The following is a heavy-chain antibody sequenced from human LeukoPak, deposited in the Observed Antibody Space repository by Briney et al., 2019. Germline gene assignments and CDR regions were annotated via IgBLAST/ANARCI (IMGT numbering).Heavy chain of an antibody. Sequence: GGSLRLSRAGSGFTFSGYAMSWVRQAPGKGLEGVSGICCCCGSKYHADSVKGRFAISRDNSKNTLYLQMNSLRAEDTAVYYCAKLPINSLGSYGSGSYRFDPWGQGTLVIVSS. D-gene: IGHD3-10*01. CDR3: AKLPINSLGSYGSGSYRFDP. V-gene: IGHV3-23*01. CDR2: ICCCCGSK. J-gene: IGHJ5*02. CDR1: GFTFSGYA.